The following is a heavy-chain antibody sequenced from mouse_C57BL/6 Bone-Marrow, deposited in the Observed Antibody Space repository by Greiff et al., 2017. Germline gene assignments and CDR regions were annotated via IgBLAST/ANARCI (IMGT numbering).Heavy chain of an antibody. V-gene: IGHV1-69*01. CDR2: IDPSDSYT. D-gene: IGHD1-1*01. CDR3: ARSDYYGSSYNFDY. J-gene: IGHJ2*01. Sequence: QQSCKASGYTFTSYWMHWVKQRPGQGLEWIGEIDPSDSYTNYNQKFKGKSTLTVDKSSSTASMQLSSLTSEDSAVYYCARSDYYGSSYNFDYWGQGTTRTVSS. CDR1: GYTFTSYW.